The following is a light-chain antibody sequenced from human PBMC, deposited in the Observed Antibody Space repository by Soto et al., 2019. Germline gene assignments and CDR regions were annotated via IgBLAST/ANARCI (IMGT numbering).Light chain of an antibody. J-gene: IGKJ1*01. CDR2: GAS. Sequence: EIVMTQSPATLSVSPGERATLSCRASQSISSNLAWYKQKPGQAPRLVIYGASNSATGIPDRFSGSGSGTDFTLTISRLEPEDFAVYYCQQYGSSGTFGQGTKVDIK. CDR1: QSISSN. CDR3: QQYGSSGT. V-gene: IGKV3-20*01.